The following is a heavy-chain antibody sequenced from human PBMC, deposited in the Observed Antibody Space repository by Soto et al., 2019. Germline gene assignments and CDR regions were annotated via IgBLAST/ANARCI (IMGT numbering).Heavy chain of an antibody. CDR2: IIPIFGTA. D-gene: IGHD5-18*01. CDR3: ARGPFVDTPGDGQYGMDV. CDR1: GGTFSSYA. V-gene: IGHV1-69*13. J-gene: IGHJ6*02. Sequence: SVKVSCKASGGTFSSYAISWVRQAPGQGLEWMGGIIPIFGTANYAQKFQGRVTITADESTSTAYMELSSLRSEDTAVYSCARGPFVDTPGDGQYGMDVWGQGTTVTVSS.